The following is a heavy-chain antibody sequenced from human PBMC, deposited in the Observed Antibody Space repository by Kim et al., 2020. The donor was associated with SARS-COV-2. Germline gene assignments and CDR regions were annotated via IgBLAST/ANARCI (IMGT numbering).Heavy chain of an antibody. D-gene: IGHD1-1*01. J-gene: IGHJ4*02. V-gene: IGHV4-34*01. CDR1: GGSFSGYY. CDR2: INHSGST. CDR3: ARGNGGLIRADNENKVNHDY. Sequence: SETLSLTCAVYGGSFSGYYWSWIRQPPGKGLEWIGEINHSGSTNYNPSLKSRVTISVDTSKNQFSLKLSSVTAADTAVYYCARGNGGLIRADNENKVNHDYWGQGTLVTVSS.